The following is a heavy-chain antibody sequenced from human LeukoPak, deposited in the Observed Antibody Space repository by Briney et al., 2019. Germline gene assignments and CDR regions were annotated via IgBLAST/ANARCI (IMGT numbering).Heavy chain of an antibody. D-gene: IGHD1-26*01. CDR1: GFTFSSYW. J-gene: IGHJ4*02. Sequence: GGSLRLSCAASGFTFSSYWMHWVRQAPGKGLEWVSSISSSSSYIYYADSVKGRFTISRDNAKNSLYLQMNSLRAEDTAVYYCARGGREWELHYWGQGTLVTVSS. CDR2: ISSSSSYI. V-gene: IGHV3-21*01. CDR3: ARGGREWELHY.